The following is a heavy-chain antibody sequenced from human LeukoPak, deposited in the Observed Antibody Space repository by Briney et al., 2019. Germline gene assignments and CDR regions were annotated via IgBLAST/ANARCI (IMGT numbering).Heavy chain of an antibody. Sequence: TGGSLRLSCAASGFTFSSYAMHWVRQAPGKGLEWVAVISYDGSNKYYADSVKGRFTISRDNSKNTLYLQMNSLRAEDTAVYYCAREHQGWVLWFGELLWNYGMDVWGQGTTVTVSS. CDR2: ISYDGSNK. D-gene: IGHD3-10*01. CDR1: GFTFSSYA. J-gene: IGHJ6*02. CDR3: AREHQGWVLWFGELLWNYGMDV. V-gene: IGHV3-30-3*01.